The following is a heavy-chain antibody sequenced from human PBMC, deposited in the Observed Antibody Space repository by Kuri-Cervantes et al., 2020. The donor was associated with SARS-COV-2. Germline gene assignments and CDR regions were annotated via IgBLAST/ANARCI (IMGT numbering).Heavy chain of an antibody. CDR3: ARSYYGRYSDGFDI. V-gene: IGHV1-18*04. CDR1: GYTVSSYG. Sequence: ASVKVSCKGYGYTVSSYGIAWVRQAPGPGLEWMAWIRVSNGNTNSAQKFQARVAMTTDTSTNTVFMELRSLRSDDTAVYYCARSYYGRYSDGFDIWGQGTLVTVSS. J-gene: IGHJ3*02. CDR2: IRVSNGNT. D-gene: IGHD1-26*01.